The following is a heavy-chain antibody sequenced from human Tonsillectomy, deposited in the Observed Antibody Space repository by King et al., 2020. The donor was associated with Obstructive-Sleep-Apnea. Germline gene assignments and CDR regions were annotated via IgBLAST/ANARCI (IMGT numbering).Heavy chain of an antibody. V-gene: IGHV4-31*03. J-gene: IGHJ4*02. D-gene: IGHD3-22*01. CDR3: AGSYYYDSSGPGGGYYFDY. CDR2: IYYSGST. Sequence: VQLQESGPGLVKPSQTLSLTCTVSGGSISSAAYYWTWIRQHPGKGQEWIGYIYYSGSTYYCPSLKSRLTISVDTSKNQFSLKLSSVTAADTAVYYCAGSYYYDSSGPGGGYYFDYWGQGTLVTVSS. CDR1: GGSISSAAYY.